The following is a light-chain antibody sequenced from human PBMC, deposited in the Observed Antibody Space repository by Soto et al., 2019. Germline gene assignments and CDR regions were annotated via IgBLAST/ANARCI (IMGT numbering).Light chain of an antibody. CDR1: QGVSSTY. J-gene: IGKJ2*01. CDR2: GAT. Sequence: EIVLTQSPGTLSLSPGERATLSCRASQGVSSTYLAWYQQRLGQAPRLLIFGATSRATGIPVRFSGSGSGTDFTLSSSRLEPEDFAVYYCQLYGNSPPMYTFGQGTKVEIK. CDR3: QLYGNSPPMYT. V-gene: IGKV3-20*01.